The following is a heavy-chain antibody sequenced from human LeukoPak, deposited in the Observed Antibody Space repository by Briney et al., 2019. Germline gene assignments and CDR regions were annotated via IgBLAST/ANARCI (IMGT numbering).Heavy chain of an antibody. J-gene: IGHJ4*02. D-gene: IGHD1-26*01. CDR2: IKSKRDGGTK. V-gene: IGHV3-15*01. CDR1: GFTFNYAW. Sequence: GGSLRLSCAASGFTFNYAWMSWVRQAPGKGLEGIGRIKSKRDGGTKDSAAPVKGTFTISRDESKNTVYLQMNSLKTEDTVVYYCTTDLGSGKVFDYWGQGTLVTVSS. CDR3: TTDLGSGKVFDY.